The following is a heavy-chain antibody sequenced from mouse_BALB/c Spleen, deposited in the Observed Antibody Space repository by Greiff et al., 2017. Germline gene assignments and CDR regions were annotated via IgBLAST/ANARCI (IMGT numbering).Heavy chain of an antibody. CDR1: GFSLTSYG. Sequence: VKLVESGPGLVQPSQSLSITCTVSGFSLTSYGVHWVRQSPGKGLEWLGVICSGGSTDYNAAFISRLSISKDNSKSQVFFKMNSLQANDTAIYYCARTGDFDYWGQGTTLTVSS. CDR3: ARTGDFDY. V-gene: IGHV2-2*02. J-gene: IGHJ2*01. CDR2: ICSGGST. D-gene: IGHD4-1*01.